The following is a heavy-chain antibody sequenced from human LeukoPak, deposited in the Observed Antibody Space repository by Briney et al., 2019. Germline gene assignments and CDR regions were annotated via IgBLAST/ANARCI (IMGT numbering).Heavy chain of an antibody. CDR3: ARVGSRFLGWLLYRDAFDI. J-gene: IGHJ3*02. V-gene: IGHV3-9*01. CDR1: GFTFDDYA. D-gene: IGHD3-3*01. CDR2: ISWNSGTI. Sequence: GRSLRLSCAASGFTFDDYAMHWVRQAPGKGLECVSGISWNSGTIGYADSVKGRFTISRDNAKNSLYLQMNSLRAEDTAVYYCARVGSRFLGWLLYRDAFDIWGQGTMVTVSS.